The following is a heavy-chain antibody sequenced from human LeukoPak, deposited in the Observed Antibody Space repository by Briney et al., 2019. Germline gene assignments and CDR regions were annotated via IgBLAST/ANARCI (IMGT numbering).Heavy chain of an antibody. CDR1: GGSISSSNW. D-gene: IGHD6-13*01. J-gene: IGHJ5*02. CDR3: ARDPLYSSSWYPGGFDP. V-gene: IGHV4-4*02. Sequence: SGTLSLTCAVSGGSISSSNWWSWVRQPPGKGLEWIGSIYYSGSTYYNPSLKSRVTISVDTSKNQFSLKLSSVTAADTAVYYCARDPLYSSSWYPGGFDPWGQGTLVTVSS. CDR2: IYYSGST.